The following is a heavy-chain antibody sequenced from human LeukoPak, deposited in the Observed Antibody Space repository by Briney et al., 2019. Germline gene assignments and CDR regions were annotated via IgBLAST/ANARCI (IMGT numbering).Heavy chain of an antibody. CDR3: ARVYGSGTYLFDY. D-gene: IGHD3-10*01. V-gene: IGHV3-23*01. J-gene: IGHJ4*02. CDR2: ISGSGGSI. CDR1: GFTFSSYA. Sequence: GGSLRLSCAASGFTFSSYAMSWVRQAPGKGLEWVSAISGSGGSIYYADSVKGRFTISRDNSKNTLYLQMNSLRAEDTAVYYCARVYGSGTYLFDYWGQGTLVTVSS.